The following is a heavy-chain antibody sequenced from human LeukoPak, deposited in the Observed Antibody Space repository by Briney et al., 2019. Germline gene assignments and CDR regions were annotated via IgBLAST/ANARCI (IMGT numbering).Heavy chain of an antibody. CDR3: AKDKGIYCSSIDCSPGMDV. CDR2: IYSDGSGT. CDR1: GFTFSKYW. J-gene: IGHJ6*02. D-gene: IGHD2-2*01. V-gene: IGHV3-74*01. Sequence: PGGSLRLSCAASGFTFSKYWMHWVRQAPGKGLVWVSRIYSDGSGTSYADSVKGRFTISRDNSKNTLSLQMNSLRAEDTAVYYCAKDKGIYCSSIDCSPGMDVWGQGTTVTVSS.